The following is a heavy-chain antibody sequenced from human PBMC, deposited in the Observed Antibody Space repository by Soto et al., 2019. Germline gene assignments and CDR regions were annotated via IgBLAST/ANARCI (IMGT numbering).Heavy chain of an antibody. J-gene: IGHJ5*02. CDR2: IYYSGST. D-gene: IGHD5-12*01. Sequence: SETLSLTCTVSGDSIISYCWTWIRQPPGKGLEWIGYIYYSGSTNYNPSLKSRVTISVDTSKNQFSLKLTSVTAADTAVYYCARGVATIGPWGQGTLLTVSS. CDR3: ARGVATIGP. CDR1: GDSIISYC. V-gene: IGHV4-59*01.